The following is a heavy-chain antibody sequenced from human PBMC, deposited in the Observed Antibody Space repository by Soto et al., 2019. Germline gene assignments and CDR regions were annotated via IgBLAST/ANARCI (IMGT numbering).Heavy chain of an antibody. V-gene: IGHV1-46*03. CDR1: GYTFTSYY. Sequence: QVQLVQSGAEVKKPGASVKVSCKASGYTFTSYYMHWVRQAPGQGLEWMGIINPSGGSTTYAQNFQGRVTMTRDTSKSTVYMELSSLRSEDTAVYYCARFVAATGHDCWGQGTLVTVSS. D-gene: IGHD6-13*01. CDR2: INPSGGST. J-gene: IGHJ4*02. CDR3: ARFVAATGHDC.